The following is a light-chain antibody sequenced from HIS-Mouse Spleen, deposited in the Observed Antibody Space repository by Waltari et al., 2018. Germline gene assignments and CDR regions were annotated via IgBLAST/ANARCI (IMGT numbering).Light chain of an antibody. V-gene: IGLV1-40*01. CDR3: QSYDSSLSGV. J-gene: IGLJ3*02. Sequence: QSVLTQPPSVSGAPGQRVTISCTGSSSNIGPGYDVHWYQKLPGKAPKLRSHGNSKRPSGVPDRFSGSKSGTSASLAITGRQAEDEADYYCQSYDSSLSGVFGGGTKLTVL. CDR2: GNS. CDR1: SSNIGPGYD.